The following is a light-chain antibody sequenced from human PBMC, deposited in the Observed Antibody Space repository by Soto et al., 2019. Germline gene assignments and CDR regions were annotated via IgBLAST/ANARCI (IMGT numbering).Light chain of an antibody. CDR3: QQYGSSYT. V-gene: IGKV3-20*01. Sequence: EIVLTQSPGTLSLTQGERATLSCRASQSVNNNYLAWYQQKPGQPPRLLIYGASSMAIGIPDRFSGGGSGTDFTLTISRLEPEDFAVYYCQQYGSSYTFGPGTKVDIK. J-gene: IGKJ3*01. CDR1: QSVNNNY. CDR2: GAS.